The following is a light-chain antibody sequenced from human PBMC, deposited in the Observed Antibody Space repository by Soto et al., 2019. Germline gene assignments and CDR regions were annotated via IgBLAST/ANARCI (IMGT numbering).Light chain of an antibody. V-gene: IGKV1-5*01. J-gene: IGKJ5*01. CDR1: QDISTY. CDR2: GAS. CDR3: QHYTLYSAP. Sequence: RLTQSPSSLSASVGDTVTISCRASQDISTYLAWYQHKPGKAPTLLIFGASSLHNGVPPRFAGSGSGSEFTLTISRRQPDDFATYYCQHYTLYSAPFGQGTRV.